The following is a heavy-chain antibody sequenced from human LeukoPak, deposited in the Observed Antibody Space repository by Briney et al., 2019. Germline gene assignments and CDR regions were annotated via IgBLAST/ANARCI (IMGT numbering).Heavy chain of an antibody. V-gene: IGHV3-9*03. J-gene: IGHJ4*02. Sequence: GGSLRLSCAAPGFTFDDYAMHWVRQAPGKGLEWVSGVSWNSGSIGYADSVKGRFTISRDNAKNSLYLQMNSLRAEDMALYYCAKGRFIAVAGPFDYWGQGTLVTVSS. CDR1: GFTFDDYA. CDR3: AKGRFIAVAGPFDY. CDR2: VSWNSGSI. D-gene: IGHD6-19*01.